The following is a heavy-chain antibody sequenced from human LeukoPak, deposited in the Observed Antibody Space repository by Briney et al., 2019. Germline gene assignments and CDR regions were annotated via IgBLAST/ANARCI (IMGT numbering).Heavy chain of an antibody. CDR3: AKDGRYSAFEYFDD. D-gene: IGHD3-9*01. Sequence: GGSLRLSCAASGFTFSSYGMHGVRQAPGKGLEWVAFIRYDGRNTYYAGTVKGRLNISRDNYKNPLCLQMHSLRADDTAVYYCAKDGRYSAFEYFDDGGQGTLVTVFS. J-gene: IGHJ4*02. CDR2: IRYDGRNT. V-gene: IGHV3-30*02. CDR1: GFTFSSYG.